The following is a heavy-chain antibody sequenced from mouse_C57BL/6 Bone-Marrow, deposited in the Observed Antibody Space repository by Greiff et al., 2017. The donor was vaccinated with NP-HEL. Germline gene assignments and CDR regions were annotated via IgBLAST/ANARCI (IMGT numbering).Heavy chain of an antibody. CDR3: ARIDYGIYYAMDY. CDR1: GYAFSSSW. D-gene: IGHD2-4*01. Sequence: QVQLQQSGPELVKPGASVKISCKASGYAFSSSWMNWVKQRPGKGLEWIGRIYPGDGDTNYNGKFKGKATLTADKSSSTSYMQLSSLTSEDSAVYFCARIDYGIYYAMDYWGQGTSVTVSS. V-gene: IGHV1-82*01. J-gene: IGHJ4*01. CDR2: IYPGDGDT.